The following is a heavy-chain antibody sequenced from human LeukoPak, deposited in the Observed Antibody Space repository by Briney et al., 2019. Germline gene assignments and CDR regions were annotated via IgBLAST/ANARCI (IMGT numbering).Heavy chain of an antibody. CDR2: ISSSGSTI. D-gene: IGHD3-10*01. V-gene: IGHV3-11*01. CDR1: GFTFSGYY. J-gene: IGHJ4*02. Sequence: GGSLRLSCAASGFTFSGYYMSWIRQAPGKGLEWVSYISSSGSTIYYADSVQGRFTISRDNAKNSLYLQMNSLRAEDTAVYYCARVSSARSGSYGLDYWGQGTLVTVSS. CDR3: ARVSSARSGSYGLDY.